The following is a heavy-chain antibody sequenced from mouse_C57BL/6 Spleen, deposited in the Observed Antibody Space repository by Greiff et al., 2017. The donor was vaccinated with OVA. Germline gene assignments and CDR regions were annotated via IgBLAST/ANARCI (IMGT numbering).Heavy chain of an antibody. CDR3: ARQGQLRPYAMDY. V-gene: IGHV5-6*01. CDR2: ISSGGSYT. D-gene: IGHD3-2*02. CDR1: GFTFSSYG. Sequence: EVHLVESGGDLVKPGGSLKLSCAASGFTFSSYGMSWVRQTPDKRLEWVATISSGGSYTYYPDSVKGRFTISRDNAKNTLYLQMSSLKSEDTAMYYCARQGQLRPYAMDYWGQGTSVTVSS. J-gene: IGHJ4*01.